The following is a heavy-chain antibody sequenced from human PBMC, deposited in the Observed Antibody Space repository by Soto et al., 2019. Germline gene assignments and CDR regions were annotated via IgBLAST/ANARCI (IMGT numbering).Heavy chain of an antibody. V-gene: IGHV1-2*04. J-gene: IGHJ4*02. CDR1: GYTFTGYY. Sequence: QVQLVQSGAEVKKPGASVKVSCKAPGYTFTGYYMHWVRQAPGQGLEWMGWINPNSGGTNYAQKLEGWVSMTRDTXXSGAYMELGWLRSDDRVVYDCARAKRQWEVRRFDYWGQGALDIVSS. CDR2: INPNSGGT. CDR3: ARAKRQWEVRRFDY. D-gene: IGHD1-26*01.